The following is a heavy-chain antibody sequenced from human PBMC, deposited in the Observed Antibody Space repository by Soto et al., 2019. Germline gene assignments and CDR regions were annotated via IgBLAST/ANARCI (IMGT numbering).Heavy chain of an antibody. V-gene: IGHV4-59*12. CDR3: ARGRYPYGPDS. J-gene: IGHJ4*02. Sequence: PSETLSLTCTVSGGSISSYYWSWIRQPPGKGLEWIGYIYYSGTAIYNPSLKSRVTISLDTSKKQFSLNLSSVTAADTAVYYCARGRYPYGPDSWGQGTLVTVSS. CDR2: IYYSGTA. CDR1: GGSISSYY. D-gene: IGHD5-18*01.